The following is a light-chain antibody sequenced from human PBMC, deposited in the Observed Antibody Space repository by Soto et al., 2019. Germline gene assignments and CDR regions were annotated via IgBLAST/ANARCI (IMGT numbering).Light chain of an antibody. Sequence: EIVMTQSPATLSVSPGERATLSXRASQSVSSNLAWYQQKPGQAPRLLIYGASTRATGTPARFSGSGSWTEFTLTISSLQSEDFGVYYCHQYDNWPKTFGQGTKVDI. V-gene: IGKV3-15*01. J-gene: IGKJ1*01. CDR3: HQYDNWPKT. CDR1: QSVSSN. CDR2: GAS.